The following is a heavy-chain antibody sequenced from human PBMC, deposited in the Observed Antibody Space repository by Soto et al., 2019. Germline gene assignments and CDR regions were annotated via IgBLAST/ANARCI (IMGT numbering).Heavy chain of an antibody. CDR1: GGTFSSYA. Sequence: SVKVCGKASGGTFSSYAISWVRQAPGQGLEWMGGIIPIFGTANYAQKFQGRVTITADESTSTAYMELSSLRSEDTAVYYCARDDASPNYDILAPPHWGQGTLVTVSS. V-gene: IGHV1-69*13. J-gene: IGHJ4*02. D-gene: IGHD3-9*01. CDR3: ARDDASPNYDILAPPH. CDR2: IIPIFGTA.